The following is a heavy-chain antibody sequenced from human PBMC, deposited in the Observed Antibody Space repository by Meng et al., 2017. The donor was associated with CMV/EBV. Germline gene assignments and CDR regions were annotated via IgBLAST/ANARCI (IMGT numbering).Heavy chain of an antibody. CDR3: AKGIAAAVPNWFDP. CDR2: ISWNSGSI. V-gene: IGHV3-9*01. Sequence: GGSLKISCAASGFTFDDYAMHWVRQAPGKGLEWVSGISWNSGSIGYADSVKGRFTISRDNAKNSLYLQMNSLRAEDTALYYCAKGIAAAVPNWFDPWGQGTLVTVSS. D-gene: IGHD6-13*01. CDR1: GFTFDDYA. J-gene: IGHJ5*02.